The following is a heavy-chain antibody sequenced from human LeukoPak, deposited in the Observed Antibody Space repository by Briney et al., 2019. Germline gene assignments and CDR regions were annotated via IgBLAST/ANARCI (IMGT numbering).Heavy chain of an antibody. CDR2: INRDGSST. Sequence: GGSLRLSCAASGFTLTGYWMYWVRQAPGKGLVWVSYINRDGSSTNYADSVKGRFTISRDNAENTLYLQMNSLRAEDTAVYYCARDRTLDYWGQGTLVTVSS. J-gene: IGHJ4*02. V-gene: IGHV3-74*01. CDR1: GFTLTGYW. CDR3: ARDRTLDY.